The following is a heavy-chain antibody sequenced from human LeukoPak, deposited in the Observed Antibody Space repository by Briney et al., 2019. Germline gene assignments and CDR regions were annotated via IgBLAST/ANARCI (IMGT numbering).Heavy chain of an antibody. CDR1: GGSISSSNYY. Sequence: KPSETLSLTCTVSGGSISSSNYYWGWIRQPPGKGPEWIGTIDCSGTTYYNPSLKSRLTISVDTSKNQFSLKLSSVTAADTAVYYCVRHDYYDSLNWFDPWGQGTLITVSS. D-gene: IGHD3-22*01. J-gene: IGHJ5*02. CDR2: IDCSGTT. CDR3: VRHDYYDSLNWFDP. V-gene: IGHV4-39*01.